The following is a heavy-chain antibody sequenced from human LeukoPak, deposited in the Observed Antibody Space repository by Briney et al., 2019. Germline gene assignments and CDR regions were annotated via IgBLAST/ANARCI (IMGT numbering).Heavy chain of an antibody. CDR3: ARTPSGGLRYFDWFPWFDP. V-gene: IGHV4-59*01. Sequence: PSETLSLTCTVSGGSISSYYWSWIRQPPGKGLEWIGYIYYSGSTNYNPSLKSRVTISVDTSKNQFSLKLSSVTAADTAVYYCARTPSGGLRYFDWFPWFDPWGQGTLVTVSS. J-gene: IGHJ5*02. D-gene: IGHD3-9*01. CDR2: IYYSGST. CDR1: GGSISSYY.